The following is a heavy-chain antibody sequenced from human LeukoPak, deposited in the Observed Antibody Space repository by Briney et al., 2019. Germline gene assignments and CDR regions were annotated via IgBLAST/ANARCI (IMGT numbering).Heavy chain of an antibody. CDR3: ARDGDQKWEPVL. D-gene: IGHD1-26*01. CDR1: GFTFSSYW. Sequence: GGSLRLSCAASGFTFSSYWMHWFRQAPGKGLEWVAVISYDGSNKYYADSVKGRFTISRDNSKNTLYLQMNSLRAEDTAVYYCARDGDQKWEPVLWGQGTLVTVSS. V-gene: IGHV3-30-3*01. CDR2: ISYDGSNK. J-gene: IGHJ4*02.